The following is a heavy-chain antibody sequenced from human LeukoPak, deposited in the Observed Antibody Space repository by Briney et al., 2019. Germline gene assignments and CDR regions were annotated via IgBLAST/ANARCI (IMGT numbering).Heavy chain of an antibody. D-gene: IGHD3/OR15-3a*01. Sequence: SETLSLTCTVSGDSIISNIYWWDWVRLPPGKGLEWIGATFYTGRTFYSPSLKSRVTISVDTSKNQFSLDLSSATAADTAVYYCARRRLNFDFYDVWGQGTRVTVSS. CDR3: ARRRLNFDFYDV. CDR2: TFYTGRT. V-gene: IGHV4-39*01. CDR1: GDSIISNIYW. J-gene: IGHJ3*01.